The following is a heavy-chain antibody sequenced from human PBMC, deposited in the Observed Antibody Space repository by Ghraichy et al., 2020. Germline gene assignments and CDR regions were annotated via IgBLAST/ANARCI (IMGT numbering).Heavy chain of an antibody. CDR1: GYTFTSYG. D-gene: IGHD2-15*01. CDR2: ISAYNGNT. Sequence: ASVKVSCKASGYTFTSYGISWVRQAPGQGLEWMGWISAYNGNTNYAQKLQGRVTMTTDTSTSTAYMELRSLRSDDTAVYYCARECSGGSCYSFGGYPFDYWGQGTLVTVSS. J-gene: IGHJ4*02. V-gene: IGHV1-18*04. CDR3: ARECSGGSCYSFGGYPFDY.